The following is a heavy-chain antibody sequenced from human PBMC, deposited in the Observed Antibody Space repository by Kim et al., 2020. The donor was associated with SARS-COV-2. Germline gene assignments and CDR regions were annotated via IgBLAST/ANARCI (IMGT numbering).Heavy chain of an antibody. CDR3: VRGGASGWYKWRYFDH. CDR2: ISYDGSNE. V-gene: IGHV3-33*05. J-gene: IGHJ4*02. CDR1: GLTFSIYA. D-gene: IGHD6-19*01. Sequence: GGSLRLSCAASGLTFSIYAMHWVRQAPGKGLEWVAVISYDGSNEDYADSMKGRFTISRDDSKNTLYLQMNSLRAEDTAMYYCVRGGASGWYKWRYFDHWGQGTLGTVSS.